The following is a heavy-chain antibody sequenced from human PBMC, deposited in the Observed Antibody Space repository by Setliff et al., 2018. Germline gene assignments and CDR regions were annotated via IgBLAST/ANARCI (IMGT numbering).Heavy chain of an antibody. CDR1: GMSFSEHY. Sequence: PSETLSLTCVVDGMSFSEHYWAWIRQSPGKGLEWIGEISHTGSTNYNPSLKSRVTISIHMSWNQFSLRLSSLTAADTAVYYCARDEGGYVLNHYMDVWGKGTTVTVSS. V-gene: IGHV4-34*01. CDR2: ISHTGST. CDR3: ARDEGGYVLNHYMDV. J-gene: IGHJ6*03. D-gene: IGHD1-1*01.